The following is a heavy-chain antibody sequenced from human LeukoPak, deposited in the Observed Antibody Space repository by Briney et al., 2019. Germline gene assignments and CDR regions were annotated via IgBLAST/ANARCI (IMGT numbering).Heavy chain of an antibody. Sequence: GGPLKLSCAASGIPFSGSAMHWVRQASGKGLEWVGRIRSKANSYATAYAASVKGRFTISRDDSKNTAYLQMNSLKTEDTAVYYCTRERDIWFGELSPLYYYYMDVWGKGTTVTVSS. D-gene: IGHD3-10*01. CDR3: TRERDIWFGELSPLYYYYMDV. V-gene: IGHV3-73*01. J-gene: IGHJ6*03. CDR2: IRSKANSYAT. CDR1: GIPFSGSA.